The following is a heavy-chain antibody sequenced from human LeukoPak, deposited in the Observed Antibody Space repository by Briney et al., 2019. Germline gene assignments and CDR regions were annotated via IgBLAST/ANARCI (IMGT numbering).Heavy chain of an antibody. V-gene: IGHV3-30-3*01. CDR2: ISYDGSNK. Sequence: RGSLRLSCAASGFTSSSYAMHWVRQAPGKGLEWVAVISYDGSNKYYADSVKGRFTISRDNSKNTLYLQMNSLRAEDTAVYYCARDAYDSSGYYPDYWGQGTLVTVSS. CDR3: ARDAYDSSGYYPDY. J-gene: IGHJ4*02. CDR1: GFTSSSYA. D-gene: IGHD3-22*01.